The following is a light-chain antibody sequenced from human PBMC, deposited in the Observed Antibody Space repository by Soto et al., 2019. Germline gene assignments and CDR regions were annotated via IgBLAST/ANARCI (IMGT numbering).Light chain of an antibody. CDR3: AAWDDSLNGYV. Sequence: QSVLTQPPSASGTPGQRVTISCSGSSSNIGSNTVNWYQQLPGTAPKLLIYSNKQRPSGVPDRFSSSKSDTSASLAISGLQSEDEADYYCAAWDDSLNGYVFGTGTKVTVL. CDR1: SSNIGSNT. CDR2: SNK. J-gene: IGLJ1*01. V-gene: IGLV1-44*01.